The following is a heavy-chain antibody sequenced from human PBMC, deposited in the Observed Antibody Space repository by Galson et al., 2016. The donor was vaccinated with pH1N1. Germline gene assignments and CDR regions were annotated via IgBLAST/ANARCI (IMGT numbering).Heavy chain of an antibody. CDR2: ISSAGWAI. CDR3: ARDLTRRGSLPGYFFDS. CDR1: GFTLTSFS. J-gene: IGHJ4*02. V-gene: IGHV3-48*03. Sequence: SLRLSCAASGFTLTSFSMNWVRQAPGKGLEWVSYISSAGWAIHYADSVKGRFTISRDNANNSLYLQMNSLRAEDTAVYYCARDLTRRGSLPGYFFDSWGQGTLVAVSS. D-gene: IGHD2-15*01.